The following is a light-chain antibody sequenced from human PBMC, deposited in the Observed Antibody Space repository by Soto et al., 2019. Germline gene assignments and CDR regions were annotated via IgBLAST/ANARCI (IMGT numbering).Light chain of an antibody. J-gene: IGLJ1*01. V-gene: IGLV1-44*01. CDR3: ATWDDSRKGV. CDR2: TNN. Sequence: QSVVTQPPSASGTPGQRITISCSGSSSNIESHTVNWFQQIPGAAPKLLIKTNNQRPSGVPDRFSGSKSGASASLAISGHQPEDEATYYCATWDDSRKGVFGTGAKLTVL. CDR1: SSNIESHT.